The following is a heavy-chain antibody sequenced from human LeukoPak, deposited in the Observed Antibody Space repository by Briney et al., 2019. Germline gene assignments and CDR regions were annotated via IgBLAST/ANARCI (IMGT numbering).Heavy chain of an antibody. J-gene: IGHJ4*02. D-gene: IGHD4-17*01. CDR1: GFAFTSVW. Sequence: GGSLRLSCAASGFAFTSVWMHWFRQAPGRGLVWISRISTDGAITGYADSVKGRFTISRDNAKNTLYLQMNSLRAEDTAVYYCARDRTTVTLFDYWGQGALVTVSS. CDR3: ARDRTTVTLFDY. CDR2: ISTDGAIT. V-gene: IGHV3-74*01.